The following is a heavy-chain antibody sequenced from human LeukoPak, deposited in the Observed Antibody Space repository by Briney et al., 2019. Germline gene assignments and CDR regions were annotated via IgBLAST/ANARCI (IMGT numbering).Heavy chain of an antibody. CDR2: ISGSGGST. CDR1: GFTFSSYA. Sequence: GGSLRLSCAASGFTFSSYAMSWVRQAPGKGLEWVSAISGSGGSTYYGDSVKGRFTISRDNSKNTLYLQMKSLRAEDTAVYYCAKRVRDSSSWYYFAYWGQGTLVTVSS. V-gene: IGHV3-23*01. J-gene: IGHJ4*02. CDR3: AKRVRDSSSWYYFAY. D-gene: IGHD6-13*01.